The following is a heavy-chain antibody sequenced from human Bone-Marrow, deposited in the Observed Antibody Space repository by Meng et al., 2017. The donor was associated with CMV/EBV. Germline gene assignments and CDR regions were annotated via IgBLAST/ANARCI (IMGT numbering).Heavy chain of an antibody. V-gene: IGHV4-39*01. CDR3: ARTYDFWSGLPFDY. Sequence: SETLSLTCTVSGCSISSSSYYWGWIRQPPGKGLEWIGSIYYSGSTYYNPSLKSRVTISVDTSKNQFSLKLSSVTAADTAVYYCARTYDFWSGLPFDYWGQGTLVTVSS. CDR2: IYYSGST. D-gene: IGHD3-3*01. CDR1: GCSISSSSYY. J-gene: IGHJ4*02.